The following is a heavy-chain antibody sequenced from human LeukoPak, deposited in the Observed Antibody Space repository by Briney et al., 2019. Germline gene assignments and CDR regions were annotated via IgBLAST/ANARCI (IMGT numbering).Heavy chain of an antibody. CDR1: GGSISSSSYY. Sequence: SETLSLTCTVSGGSISSSSYYWGWIRQPPGKGLEWIGSIYYSGSTHYNPSLKSRVTISVDTSKNQFSLKLSSVTAADTAVYYCARHSKRLEPYSSGWYEPFDYWGQGTLVTVSS. CDR3: ARHSKRLEPYSSGWYEPFDY. CDR2: IYYSGST. V-gene: IGHV4-39*01. D-gene: IGHD6-19*01. J-gene: IGHJ4*02.